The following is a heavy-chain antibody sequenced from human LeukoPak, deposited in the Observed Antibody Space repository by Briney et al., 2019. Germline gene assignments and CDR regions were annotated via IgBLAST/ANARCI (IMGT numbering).Heavy chain of an antibody. J-gene: IGHJ4*02. V-gene: IGHV4-39*01. Sequence: KPSETLSLTCTVSGGSISSSSYYWGWIRQPPGKGLEWIGSIYYSGSTYYNPSLKSRVTISVDTSKNQFSLKLSSVTAADTAVYYCARHRDGLGPWAALDYWGQGTLVTVSS. D-gene: IGHD3/OR15-3a*01. CDR3: ARHRDGLGPWAALDY. CDR2: IYYSGST. CDR1: GGSISSSSYY.